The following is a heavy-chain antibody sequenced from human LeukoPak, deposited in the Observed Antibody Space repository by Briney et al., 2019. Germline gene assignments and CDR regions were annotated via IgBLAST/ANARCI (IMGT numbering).Heavy chain of an antibody. J-gene: IGHJ4*02. D-gene: IGHD4-17*01. CDR2: INADTGNT. CDR1: GGTFSSYA. V-gene: IGHV1-3*03. CDR3: ARSGGSRGTVTPPGDF. Sequence: GSVKVSCKASGGTFSSYAISWVRQAPGQGLEWMGWINADTGNTKCSQEFQGRLTITRDTSASTVYMDLSSLKSEDMAVYYCARSGGSRGTVTPPGDFWGQGTLVTVSS.